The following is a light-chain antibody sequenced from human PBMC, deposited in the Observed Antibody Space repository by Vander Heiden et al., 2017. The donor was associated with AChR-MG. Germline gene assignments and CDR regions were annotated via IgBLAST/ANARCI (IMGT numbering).Light chain of an antibody. CDR3: QAWDSSTVV. J-gene: IGLJ2*01. CDR1: KLGDKY. Sequence: SYELTQLPSESVSPGQTASITCSGDKLGDKYACWYQQKPGQSPVLVIYQASQRPSGIPERFSGSNSGNTATLTISVTQAIDEADYYCQAWDSSTVVFGGGTKLTVL. V-gene: IGLV3-1*01. CDR2: QAS.